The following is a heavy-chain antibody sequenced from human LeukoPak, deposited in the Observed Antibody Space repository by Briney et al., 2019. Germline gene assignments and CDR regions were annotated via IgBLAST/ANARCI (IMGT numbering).Heavy chain of an antibody. V-gene: IGHV1-46*03. CDR3: ARPRYDFWSGDYSYYFDY. J-gene: IGHJ4*02. Sequence: ASVKVSCKASGYTFTSYYMHWVRQAPGQGLEWMGIINPSGGSTSYAQKFQGRVTMTRDTSTSTVYMELSSLRSEDTAVYYCARPRYDFWSGDYSYYFDYWGQGTLVTVSS. D-gene: IGHD3-3*01. CDR1: GYTFTSYY. CDR2: INPSGGST.